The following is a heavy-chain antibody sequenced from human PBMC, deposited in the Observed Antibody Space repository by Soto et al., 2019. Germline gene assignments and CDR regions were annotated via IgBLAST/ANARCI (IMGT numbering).Heavy chain of an antibody. Sequence: GGSLRLSCAASGFTFSSYAMSWVRQAPGKGLEWVSAISGSGGSTYYADSVKGRFTISRDNSKNTLYLQMNSLRAEDTAVYYCAKDGGYYDSSGYLFCWGQGTVVTVSS. CDR1: GFTFSSYA. CDR2: ISGSGGST. J-gene: IGHJ4*02. D-gene: IGHD3-22*01. CDR3: AKDGGYYDSSGYLFC. V-gene: IGHV3-23*01.